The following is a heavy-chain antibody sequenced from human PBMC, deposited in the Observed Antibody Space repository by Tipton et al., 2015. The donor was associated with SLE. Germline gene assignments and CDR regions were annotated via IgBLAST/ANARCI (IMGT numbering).Heavy chain of an antibody. D-gene: IGHD3-22*01. V-gene: IGHV4-59*12. CDR1: GGSISSYY. J-gene: IGHJ4*02. CDR2: IYYSGST. CDR3: ARGDDSSGYYIDC. Sequence: TLSLTCTVSGGSISSYYWSWIRQPPGKGLEWIGSIYYSGSTYYNPSLKSRVTISVDTSKNQFSLKLSSVTAADTAVYYCARGDDSSGYYIDCWGQGTLVTVSS.